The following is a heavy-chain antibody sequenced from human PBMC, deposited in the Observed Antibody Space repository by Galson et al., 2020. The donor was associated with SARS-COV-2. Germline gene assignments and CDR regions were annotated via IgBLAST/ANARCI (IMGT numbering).Heavy chain of an antibody. D-gene: IGHD2-21*02. Sequence: GESLKISCVASGFSFSAYAMNWVRQAPGKGLEWVSTISGGIGSTYYAHSVKGRFTISRDNSKNTLYLQMNSLRAEDTAVYYCGLATAFREFDYWGQGTLVTVSS. CDR1: GFSFSAYA. CDR2: ISGGIGST. CDR3: GLATAFREFDY. V-gene: IGHV3-23*01. J-gene: IGHJ4*02.